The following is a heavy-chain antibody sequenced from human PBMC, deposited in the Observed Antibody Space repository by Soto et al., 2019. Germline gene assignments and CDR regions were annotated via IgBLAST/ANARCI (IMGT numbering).Heavy chain of an antibody. CDR1: GFSFSSYG. Sequence: QVQLVESGGGVVQPGRSLRLSCAASGFSFSSYGMHWVRQAPGKGLEWVAVIWYDGSNKYYADSVKGRLTISRDDSKNTLYLQRNSLRAEDTAVYYCARGSYSVAYGMDVWGQGTTVTVPS. D-gene: IGHD1-26*01. V-gene: IGHV3-33*01. CDR2: IWYDGSNK. CDR3: ARGSYSVAYGMDV. J-gene: IGHJ6*02.